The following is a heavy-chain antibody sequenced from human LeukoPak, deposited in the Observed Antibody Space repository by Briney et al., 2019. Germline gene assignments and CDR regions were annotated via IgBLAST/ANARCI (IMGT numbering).Heavy chain of an antibody. D-gene: IGHD3-10*01. Sequence: GGSLRLSCAASGFTFDDYAMHWVRQAPGKGLEWVSGISWNSGSIGYADSAKGRFTISRDNAKNSLYLQMNSLRAEDTALYYCAKDSGIYYYYGMDVWGQGTTVTVSS. J-gene: IGHJ6*02. CDR3: AKDSGIYYYYGMDV. CDR1: GFTFDDYA. V-gene: IGHV3-9*01. CDR2: ISWNSGSI.